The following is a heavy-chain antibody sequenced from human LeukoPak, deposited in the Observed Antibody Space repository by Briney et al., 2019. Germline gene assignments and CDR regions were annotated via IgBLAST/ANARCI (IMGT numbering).Heavy chain of an antibody. D-gene: IGHD1-20*01. J-gene: IGHJ6*02. V-gene: IGHV4-59*01. CDR2: IYYSGST. CDR1: GGSISSYY. CDR3: ATLGAYNWNYDGMDV. Sequence: SETLSLTCTVSGGSISSYYWSWIRQPPGKGLEWIGYIYYSGSTNYNPSLKSRVTISVDTSKNQFSLKLSSVTAADTAVYYYATLGAYNWNYDGMDVWGQGTTVTVSS.